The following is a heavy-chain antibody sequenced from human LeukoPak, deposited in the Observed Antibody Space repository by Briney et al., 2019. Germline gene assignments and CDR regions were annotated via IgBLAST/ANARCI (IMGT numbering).Heavy chain of an antibody. J-gene: IGHJ4*02. V-gene: IGHV4-39*01. CDR2: TYYSEST. Sequence: SETLSLTCTVSGGSISSSSYYWGWIRQPPGKGLEWIGSTYYSESTYYNPSLKSRVTISVDTSKNQFSLKLSSVTAADTAVYYCARHSGYSSGWYAFVYWGQGTLVTVSS. CDR3: ARHSGYSSGWYAFVY. D-gene: IGHD6-19*01. CDR1: GGSISSSSYY.